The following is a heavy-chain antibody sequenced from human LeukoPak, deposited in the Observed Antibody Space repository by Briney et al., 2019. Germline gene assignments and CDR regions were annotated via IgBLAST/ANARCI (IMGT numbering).Heavy chain of an antibody. CDR3: AKDLSPYGDEEIHFDY. V-gene: IGHV3-23*01. J-gene: IGHJ4*02. CDR1: GFTFSSYA. Sequence: GGSLRLSCAASGFTFSSYAMSWVRQAPGKGLEWVSATSGSGGSTYYADSVKGRFTISRDNSKNTLYLQMNSLRAEDTAVYYCAKDLSPYGDEEIHFDYWGQGTLVTVSS. CDR2: TSGSGGST. D-gene: IGHD4-17*01.